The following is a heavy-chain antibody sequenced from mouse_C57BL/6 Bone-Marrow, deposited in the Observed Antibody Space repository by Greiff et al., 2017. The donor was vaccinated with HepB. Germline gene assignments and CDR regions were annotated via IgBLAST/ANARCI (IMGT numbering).Heavy chain of an antibody. J-gene: IGHJ4*01. CDR1: GYTFTSYW. Sequence: QVHVKQPGAELVKPGASVKMSCKASGYTFTSYWITWVKQRPGQGLEWIGDIYPGSGSTNYNEKFKSKATLTVDTSSSTAYMQLSSLTSEDSAVYYCASKGTLKDAMDYWGQGTSVTVSS. V-gene: IGHV1-55*01. CDR2: IYPGSGST. CDR3: ASKGTLKDAMDY. D-gene: IGHD1-3*01.